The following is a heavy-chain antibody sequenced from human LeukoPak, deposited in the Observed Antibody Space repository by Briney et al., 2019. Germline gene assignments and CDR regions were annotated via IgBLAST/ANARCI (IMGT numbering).Heavy chain of an antibody. Sequence: SETLSLTCTVSGYSISSGYYWGWIRQPPGKGLEWIGSIYHSGSTYYNPSLKSRVTISVDTSKNQFSLKLSSVTAADTAVYYCARRITGTTSDSFDYWGQGTLVTVSS. V-gene: IGHV4-38-2*02. D-gene: IGHD1-20*01. CDR1: GYSISSGYY. J-gene: IGHJ4*02. CDR3: ARRITGTTSDSFDY. CDR2: IYHSGST.